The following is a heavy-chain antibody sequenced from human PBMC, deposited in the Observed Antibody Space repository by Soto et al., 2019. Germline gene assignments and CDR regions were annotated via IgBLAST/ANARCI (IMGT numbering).Heavy chain of an antibody. Sequence: QVQLVESGGGVVQPGRSLRLSCAASGFTFSSYAMHWVRQAPGKGLEWVAIISYDGTNKYYADSVKGRFTISRDNSKNTLLLEMTSLRPADTAMYYCAGWWSGNCHGDYFDYWGQGPLGTVSS. D-gene: IGHD3-3*01. CDR3: AGWWSGNCHGDYFDY. J-gene: IGHJ4*02. V-gene: IGHV3-30*03. CDR1: GFTFSSYA. CDR2: ISYDGTNK.